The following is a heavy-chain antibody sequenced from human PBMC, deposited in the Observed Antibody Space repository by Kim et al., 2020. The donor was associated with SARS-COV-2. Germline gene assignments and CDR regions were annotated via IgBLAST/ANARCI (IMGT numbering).Heavy chain of an antibody. CDR3: ARSNAMDV. J-gene: IGHJ6*02. V-gene: IGHV3-7*03. Sequence: GGSLRLFCAASGFTFSNYWMTWVRQAPGKGLEWVANIKQHGSEIYYVDSVKGRFTISRDDAKNSLYLQMNSLRAEDTALYYCARSNAMDVWGQGTTVTVSS. CDR2: IKQHGSEI. CDR1: GFTFSNYW.